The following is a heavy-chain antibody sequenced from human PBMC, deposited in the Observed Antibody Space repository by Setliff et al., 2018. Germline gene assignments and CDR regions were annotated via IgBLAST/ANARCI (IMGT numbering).Heavy chain of an antibody. D-gene: IGHD3-10*01. CDR1: GGSISSGGFY. CDR2: FHTGGAT. V-gene: IGHV4-61*09. J-gene: IGHJ4*02. CDR3: ARESATIGEFPLYYFDK. Sequence: SETLSLTCSVSGGSISSGGFYWSWIRQSAGRGLEWIGHFHTGGATDYNLSLKSRVTISLDSSKNQFSLRLSSVTAADAAVYFWARESATIGEFPLYYFDKWGQGFPVTVSS.